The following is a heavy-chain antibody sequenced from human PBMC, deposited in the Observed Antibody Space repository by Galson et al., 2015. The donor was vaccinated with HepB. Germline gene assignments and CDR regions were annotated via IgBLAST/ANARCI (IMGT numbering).Heavy chain of an antibody. Sequence: QSGAEVKKPGESLKISCKGSGYSFTSYWIGWVRQMPGKGLEWMGIIYPGDSDTRYSPSFQGQVTISADKSISTAYMQWSSLKASDTAMYYCARSSLLVGATRLFDYWGQGTLVTVSS. J-gene: IGHJ4*02. CDR1: GYSFTSYW. D-gene: IGHD1-26*01. CDR2: IYPGDSDT. CDR3: ARSSLLVGATRLFDY. V-gene: IGHV5-51*01.